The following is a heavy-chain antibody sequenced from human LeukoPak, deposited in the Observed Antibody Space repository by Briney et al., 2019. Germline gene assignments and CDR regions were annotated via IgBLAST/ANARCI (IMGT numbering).Heavy chain of an antibody. CDR3: ARGVVNDWFDP. D-gene: IGHD3-3*01. CDR1: GGSISSGGYY. V-gene: IGHV4-31*03. CDR2: IYYSGST. Sequence: SQTLSLTCTVSGGSISSGGYYWSWIRQHPGTGLEWIGYIYYSGSTYYNPSLKSRVTISVDTSKNQFSLKLSSVTAADTAVYYCARGVVNDWFDPWGQGTLVTVSS. J-gene: IGHJ5*02.